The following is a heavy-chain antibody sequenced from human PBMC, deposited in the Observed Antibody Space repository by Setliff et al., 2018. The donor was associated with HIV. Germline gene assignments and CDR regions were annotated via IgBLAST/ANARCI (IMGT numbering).Heavy chain of an antibody. D-gene: IGHD4-17*01. J-gene: IGHJ4*02. CDR1: GGSFSGYY. CDR3: AKGAGFYGDYTFDH. CDR2: INDNGST. Sequence: PSETLSLTCAVYGGSFSGYYWSWIRQPPGKGLEWIGEINDNGSTNYNPSLKSRVTISVDTSKNQFSLKLSSVTAADTAVYYCAKGAGFYGDYTFDHWGQGRQVTVSS. V-gene: IGHV4-34*01.